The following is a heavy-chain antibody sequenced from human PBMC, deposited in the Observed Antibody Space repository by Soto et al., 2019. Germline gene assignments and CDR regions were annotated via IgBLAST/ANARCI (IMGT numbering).Heavy chain of an antibody. CDR2: IIPIFGTA. CDR1: GGTFSSYA. CDR3: ARAYCSGGSCYRGNWFDP. J-gene: IGHJ5*02. V-gene: IGHV1-69*13. Sequence: SVKVSCKASGGTFSSYAISWGRQAPGQGLEWMGGIIPIFGTANYAQKFQGRVTITADESTSTAYMELSSLRSEDTAVYYCARAYCSGGSCYRGNWFDPWGQGTLVTVS. D-gene: IGHD2-15*01.